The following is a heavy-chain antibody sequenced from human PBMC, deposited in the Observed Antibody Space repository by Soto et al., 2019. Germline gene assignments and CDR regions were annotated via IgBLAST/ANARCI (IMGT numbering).Heavy chain of an antibody. CDR1: GGSFSGYY. J-gene: IGHJ6*02. V-gene: IGHV4-34*01. CDR2: INHSGST. CDR3: ARYVDYGGNFLHPVPYGMDV. D-gene: IGHD4-17*01. Sequence: TSETLSLTCAVYGGSFSGYYWSWIRQPPGKGLEWIGEINHSGSTNYNPSLKSRVTISVDTSKNQFSLKLSSVTAADTAVYYCARYVDYGGNFLHPVPYGMDVWGQGTTVTVSS.